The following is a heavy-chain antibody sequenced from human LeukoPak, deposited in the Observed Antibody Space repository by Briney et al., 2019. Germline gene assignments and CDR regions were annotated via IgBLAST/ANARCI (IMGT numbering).Heavy chain of an antibody. Sequence: GESLKISCKGSGYSFTSYWIGWVRQMPGKGLEWMGIIYPGDSDTRYSPSFQGQVTISADKSISTAYLQWSSLKASDTAMYYCARQWGHPRHQVWGSTLGGGYNYFDYWGQGTLVTVSS. CDR2: IYPGDSDT. CDR3: ARQWGHPRHQVWGSTLGGGYNYFDY. V-gene: IGHV5-51*01. D-gene: IGHD3-16*01. J-gene: IGHJ4*02. CDR1: GYSFTSYW.